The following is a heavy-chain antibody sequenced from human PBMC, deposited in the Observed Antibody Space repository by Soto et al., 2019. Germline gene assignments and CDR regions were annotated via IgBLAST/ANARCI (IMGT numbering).Heavy chain of an antibody. CDR1: GVTFSSYA. D-gene: IGHD6-13*01. CDR3: AKDLAAAGTTTFDY. Sequence: GGSLRLSCAASGVTFSSYAMSWVRQAPGKGLEWVSGISWNSGSTGYADSVKGRFTISRDNAKNSLYLQMNSLRAEDTALYYCAKDLAAAGTTTFDYWGQGTLVTVSS. J-gene: IGHJ4*02. V-gene: IGHV3-9*01. CDR2: ISWNSGST.